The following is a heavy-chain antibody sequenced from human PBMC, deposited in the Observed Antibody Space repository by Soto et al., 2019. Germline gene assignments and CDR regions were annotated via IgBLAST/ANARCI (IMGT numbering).Heavy chain of an antibody. Sequence: QVQLVQSGAEVKKPGASVKVSCKASGITSTTYAIHWVRQAPGQGLEWMGWINTGNGNTRYSHRFLGRVSLTTATSTSTASMHLSSLTSEDTAVYYCARAISAYVTWGQGTLITVSS. CDR1: GITSTTYA. J-gene: IGHJ5*02. CDR3: ARAISAYVT. V-gene: IGHV1-3*04. D-gene: IGHD5-12*01. CDR2: INTGNGNT.